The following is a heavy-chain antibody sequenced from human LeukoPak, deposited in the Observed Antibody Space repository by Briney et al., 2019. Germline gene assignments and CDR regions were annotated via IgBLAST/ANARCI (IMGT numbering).Heavy chain of an antibody. CDR1: VYTFTSYN. CDR3: ASRSQAGGTGIGY. J-gene: IGHJ4*02. V-gene: IGHV1-8*01. CDR2: MNPNSGNS. D-gene: IGHD6-19*01. Sequence: AASVTVSLKSSVYTFTSYNINWGRHAHGPGLEWKGRMNPNSGNSASAQKFQGRLSMTRYTSISTAYMELSSVRAEDTAVYYCASRSQAGGTGIGYWGQGTLVTVSS.